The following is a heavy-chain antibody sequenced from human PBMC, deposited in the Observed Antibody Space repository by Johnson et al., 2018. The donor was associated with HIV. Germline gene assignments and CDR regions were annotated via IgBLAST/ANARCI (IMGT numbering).Heavy chain of an antibody. D-gene: IGHD6-6*01. CDR2: ISYDGSNT. V-gene: IGHV3-30*14. J-gene: IGHJ3*02. CDR1: GFTFSSYA. CDR3: ALSGSSVVVAFDI. Sequence: QVQLVESGGGVVQPGRSLRLSCAASGFTFSSYAIHWVRQAPGKGLEWVAVISYDGSNTYYADSVKGRFTISRDNSKNTLYLQMNSLRAEDTAVYYCALSGSSVVVAFDIWGQGTMVTVSS.